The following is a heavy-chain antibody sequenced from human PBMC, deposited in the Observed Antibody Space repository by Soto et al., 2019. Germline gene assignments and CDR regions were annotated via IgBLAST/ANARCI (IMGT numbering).Heavy chain of an antibody. CDR2: THYSGDT. V-gene: IGHV4-31*03. D-gene: IGHD3-16*01. CDR3: ARGDSQVSSVFDY. J-gene: IGHJ4*02. Sequence: SETLSLTCTVSGGPFPNGGYYWSWIRQEPGKGLEWIGYTHYSGDTSYNPSLRSRVTISTDTSKTQFSLRLRSVTSADTAVYCCARGDSQVSSVFDYWGQGMLVTVSS. CDR1: GGPFPNGGYY.